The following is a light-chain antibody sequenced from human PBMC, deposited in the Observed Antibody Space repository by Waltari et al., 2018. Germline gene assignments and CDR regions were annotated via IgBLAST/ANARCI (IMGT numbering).Light chain of an antibody. Sequence: QSALTQPASVSGSPGQSITISCTGTSSDVGSYNLVSWYQQYPGKAPKLMIYEGSKRPSGVSNRFSGSKSGNTASLTISGLQAEDEADYYCCSYAGSSTFYVFGTGTKVNVL. CDR1: SSDVGSYNL. CDR2: EGS. V-gene: IGLV2-23*01. CDR3: CSYAGSSTFYV. J-gene: IGLJ1*01.